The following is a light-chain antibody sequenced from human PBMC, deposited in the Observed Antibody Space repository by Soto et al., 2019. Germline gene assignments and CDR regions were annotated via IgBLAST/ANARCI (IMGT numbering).Light chain of an antibody. J-gene: IGKJ1*01. CDR3: QQYGSSPTT. V-gene: IGKV3-20*01. Sequence: VLTQSPGTLSWSPVKRATRSCRDSQSVRRNHLVWYPQKPGQAPRLLIYDASGRATGIPDRFSGSGSGTDFTLTISRLEPEDFAVYYCQQYGSSPTTFGHGTKVNIK. CDR2: DAS. CDR1: QSVRRNH.